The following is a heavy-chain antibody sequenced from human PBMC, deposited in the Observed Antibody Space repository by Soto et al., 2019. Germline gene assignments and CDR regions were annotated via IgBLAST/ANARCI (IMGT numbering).Heavy chain of an antibody. J-gene: IGHJ4*02. D-gene: IGHD2-15*01. Sequence: SETLSLTCAVSGGSISSGGYSWSWIRQPPGKGLEWIGYIYHSGSTYYNPSLKSRVTISVDRSKNQFSLKLSSVTAADTAVYYCARAPPWCSGGSCYPLYYFDYWGQGTLVTVSS. V-gene: IGHV4-30-2*01. CDR3: ARAPPWCSGGSCYPLYYFDY. CDR1: GGSISSGGYS. CDR2: IYHSGST.